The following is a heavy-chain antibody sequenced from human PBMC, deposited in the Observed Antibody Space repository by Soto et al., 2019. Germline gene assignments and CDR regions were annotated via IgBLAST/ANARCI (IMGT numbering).Heavy chain of an antibody. V-gene: IGHV4-59*01. CDR3: ARVDCSGGSCHKNY. CDR2: IYYSGST. D-gene: IGHD2-15*01. CDR1: GGSISSYY. Sequence: PSETLSLTCTVSGGSISSYYWSWIRQPPGKGLEWIGYIYYSGSTNYNPSLKSRVTISVDTSKNQFSLKLSSVTAADTAVYYCARVDCSGGSCHKNYWGQGTLVTVSS. J-gene: IGHJ4*02.